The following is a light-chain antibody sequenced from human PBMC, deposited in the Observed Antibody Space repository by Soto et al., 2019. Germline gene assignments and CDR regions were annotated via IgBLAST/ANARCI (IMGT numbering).Light chain of an antibody. V-gene: IGKV3D-15*01. CDR1: QTVGSN. J-gene: IGKJ5*01. CDR3: QQYNNWPIT. CDR2: GAS. Sequence: EIVLTQSPDTLSLSPGDRATLSCRASQTVGSNLAWYQQKPGQAPRLLIYGASTRASDTPARFSGSGSVTEFALTISSLQSEDFAVYYCQQYNNWPITFGQGTRLEIK.